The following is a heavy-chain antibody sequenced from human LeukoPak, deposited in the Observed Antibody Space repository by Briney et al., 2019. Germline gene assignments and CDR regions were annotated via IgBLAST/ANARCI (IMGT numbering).Heavy chain of an antibody. D-gene: IGHD3-22*01. CDR2: IRTDGNNA. CDR3: ARPRGYDTRDFDH. Sequence: PGGSLRLSCAASGFTFSSYWMHWVRHAPGKGLVWVSHIRTDGNNAIYADSVKGRFTISRDNARNTLYLQMNGLRAEDTAVYYCARPRGYDTRDFDHWGQGALVTVSS. J-gene: IGHJ4*02. CDR1: GFTFSSYW. V-gene: IGHV3-74*01.